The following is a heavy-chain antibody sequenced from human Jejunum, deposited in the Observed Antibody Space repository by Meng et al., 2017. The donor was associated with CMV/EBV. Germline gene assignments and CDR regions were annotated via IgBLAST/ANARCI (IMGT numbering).Heavy chain of an antibody. V-gene: IGHV4-61*01. Sequence: SGGSVSSGSYYWSWIRQPPGKGLEWIGYIYYSGSTNYNPSLKSRVTISVDTSKNQFSLKLSSVTAADTAVYYCARGEAAAEYFQHWGQGTLVTVSS. CDR1: GGSVSSGSYY. CDR2: IYYSGST. CDR3: ARGEAAAEYFQH. J-gene: IGHJ1*01. D-gene: IGHD6-13*01.